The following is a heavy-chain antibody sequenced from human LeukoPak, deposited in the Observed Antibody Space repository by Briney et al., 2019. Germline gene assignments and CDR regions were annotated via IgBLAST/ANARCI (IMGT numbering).Heavy chain of an antibody. V-gene: IGHV4-39*01. J-gene: IGHJ4*02. CDR3: ARLYSSGYQPHTTYFDY. CDR2: IYYSGSP. D-gene: IGHD3-22*01. CDR1: GGSISGSRYY. Sequence: SETLSLTCIVSGGSISGSRYYWGWIRQPPGKGLEWIGSIYYSGSPSYNPSLKSRVTISVDTSKNQFSLKLNSVTAADTAVYYCARLYSSGYQPHTTYFDYWGQGTLVTVSS.